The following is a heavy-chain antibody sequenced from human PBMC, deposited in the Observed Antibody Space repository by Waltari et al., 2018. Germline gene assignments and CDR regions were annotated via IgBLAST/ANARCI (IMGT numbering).Heavy chain of an antibody. Sequence: AASGFTFSSYGMHWVRQAPGKGLEWVAVIWYDGSNKYYADSVKGRFTISRDNSKNTLYLQMNSLRAEDTAVYYCARDPQYYDFWSGYYPYYYYYGMDVWGQGTTVTVSS. CDR2: IWYDGSNK. D-gene: IGHD3-3*01. V-gene: IGHV3-33*01. CDR1: GFTFSSYG. J-gene: IGHJ6*02. CDR3: ARDPQYYDFWSGYYPYYYYYGMDV.